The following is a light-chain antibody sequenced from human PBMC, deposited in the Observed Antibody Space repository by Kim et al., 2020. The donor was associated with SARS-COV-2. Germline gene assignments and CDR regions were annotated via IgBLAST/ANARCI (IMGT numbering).Light chain of an antibody. J-gene: IGLJ2*01. V-gene: IGLV2-8*01. CDR1: SSDVCGYNY. CDR3: SSYAGSNNVV. CDR2: EVS. Sequence: QSALTQPPSASGSPGQSVTISCTGTSSDVCGYNYVSWYRQHPGKAPKLMIYEVSKRPSGVPDRFSGSKSGNTASLTVSGLQAEDEADYYCSSYAGSNNVVFGGGTQLTVL.